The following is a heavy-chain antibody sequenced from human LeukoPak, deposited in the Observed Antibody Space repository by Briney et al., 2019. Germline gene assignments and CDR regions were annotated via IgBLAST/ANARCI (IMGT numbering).Heavy chain of an antibody. CDR3: ARGSIAARRFDY. D-gene: IGHD6-6*01. J-gene: IGHJ4*02. V-gene: IGHV4-34*01. CDR1: GGSFSGYY. Sequence: PSETLSLTCAVYGGSFSGYYWSWIRQPPGKGLEWIGEINHSGSTNYNPSLKSRVTISVDTSKNQFSLKLSSVTAADTAVYYCARGSIAARRFDYWGQRTLVTVSS. CDR2: INHSGST.